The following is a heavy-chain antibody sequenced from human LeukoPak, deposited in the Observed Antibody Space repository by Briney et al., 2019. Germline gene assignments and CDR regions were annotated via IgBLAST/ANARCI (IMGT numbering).Heavy chain of an antibody. J-gene: IGHJ4*02. V-gene: IGHV1-46*01. Sequence: ASVKVSCKASGYTFTSYYMHWVRQAPGQGLEWMGIINPSGGSTSYAQKFQGRVTMTRGTSTSTVYMELSSLRSEDTAVYYCARKSAVYDYVWGSYLDYWGQGTLVTVSS. CDR2: INPSGGST. D-gene: IGHD3-16*02. CDR1: GYTFTSYY. CDR3: ARKSAVYDYVWGSYLDY.